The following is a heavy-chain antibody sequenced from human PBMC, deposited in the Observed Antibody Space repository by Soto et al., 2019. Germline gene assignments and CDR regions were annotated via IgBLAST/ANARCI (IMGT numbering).Heavy chain of an antibody. CDR1: GFTVSSNY. Sequence: GGSLRLSCAASGFTVSSNYMSWVRQAPGKGLEWVSVIYSGGSTYYADSVKGRFTISRDNSKNTLYLQMNSLRAEDMAVYYCARDYCSGGSCYSGYWGQGTLVTVSS. CDR3: ARDYCSGGSCYSGY. J-gene: IGHJ4*02. V-gene: IGHV3-53*01. CDR2: IYSGGST. D-gene: IGHD2-15*01.